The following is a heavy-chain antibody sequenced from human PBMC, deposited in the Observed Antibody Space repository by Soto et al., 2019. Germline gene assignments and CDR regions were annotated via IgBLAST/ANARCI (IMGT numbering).Heavy chain of an antibody. J-gene: IGHJ4*02. CDR2: IRSKANSYAT. Sequence: EVQLVESGGGLVKPGGSLNLSCAASGFTFSGSAMHWVRQASGKGMEWVGRIRSKANSYATAYAASVNCRFTISSDDSKNTSYLQMTGLTTEDTAVYYRTRYGDPYYFDYWGQGTLVTVSS. CDR3: TRYGDPYYFDY. D-gene: IGHD4-17*01. V-gene: IGHV3-73*01. CDR1: GFTFSGSA.